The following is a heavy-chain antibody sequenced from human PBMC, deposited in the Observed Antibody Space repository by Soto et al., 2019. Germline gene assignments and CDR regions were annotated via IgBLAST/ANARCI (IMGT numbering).Heavy chain of an antibody. Sequence: EVQLLESGGGLVQPGGSLRLSCAPSGFTFSSYAMSWVRQAPGKGLAWVSAISGSGGSTYYADSVKGRFTISRDNSKNTLYLQMNSLRAEDTAVYYCAKKGRYSSSWYVSWGQGTLVTVS. V-gene: IGHV3-23*01. J-gene: IGHJ4*02. CDR3: AKKGRYSSSWYVS. D-gene: IGHD6-13*01. CDR2: ISGSGGST. CDR1: GFTFSSYA.